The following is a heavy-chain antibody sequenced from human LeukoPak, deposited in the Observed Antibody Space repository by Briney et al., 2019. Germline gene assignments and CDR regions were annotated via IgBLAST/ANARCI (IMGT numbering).Heavy chain of an antibody. CDR1: GFTVSSNY. V-gene: IGHV3-66*01. CDR2: IYSGGST. Sequence: GGSLRLSCAASGFTVSSNYMSWVRQAPGMGLEWVSVIYSGGSTYYADSVKGRFTISRDNSKNTLYLQMNSLRAEDTAVYYCARDTSIAGGFDPWGQGTLVTVSS. CDR3: ARDTSIAGGFDP. J-gene: IGHJ5*02. D-gene: IGHD6-13*01.